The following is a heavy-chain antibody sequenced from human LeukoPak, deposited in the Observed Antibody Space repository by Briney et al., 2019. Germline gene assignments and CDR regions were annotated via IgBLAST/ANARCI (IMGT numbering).Heavy chain of an antibody. J-gene: IGHJ3*02. CDR2: ISSSGSTI. Sequence: GGSLRLSCAASGFTFSSYEMDGVRQAPGKGLEWVSYISSSGSTIYYADSVKGRFTISRDNAKNSLYLQMNSLRSEDTAVYYCARDGSSERWLQLRAFDIWGQGTMVTVSS. D-gene: IGHD5-24*01. CDR3: ARDGSSERWLQLRAFDI. V-gene: IGHV3-48*03. CDR1: GFTFSSYE.